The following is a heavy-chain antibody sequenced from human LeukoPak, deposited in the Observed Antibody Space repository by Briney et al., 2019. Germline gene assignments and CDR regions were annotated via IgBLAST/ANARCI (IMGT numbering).Heavy chain of an antibody. CDR3: ARVDIVVVPAAIGLYYYYYMDV. J-gene: IGHJ6*03. CDR2: IKQDGSEK. D-gene: IGHD2-2*02. Sequence: GGSLRLSCAASGFTFSSYWMSWVRQAPGKGLEWVANIKQDGSEKYYVDSMKGRFTISRDNAKNSLYLQMNSLRAEDTAVYYCARVDIVVVPAAIGLYYYYYMDVWGKGTTVTVSS. V-gene: IGHV3-7*01. CDR1: GFTFSSYW.